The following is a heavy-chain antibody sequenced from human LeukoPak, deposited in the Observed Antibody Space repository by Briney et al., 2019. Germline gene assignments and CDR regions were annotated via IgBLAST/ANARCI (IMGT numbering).Heavy chain of an antibody. Sequence: GESLKISCKGSGSSFTSYWIGWVRQMPGKGLEWMGIIFPGDSDTRYSPSFQGQVTISADESISTAYLQWSSLKASDIAMYYCARRPGYSYGFDAFDIWGQGTMVSVSS. CDR2: IFPGDSDT. CDR1: GSSFTSYW. V-gene: IGHV5-51*01. D-gene: IGHD5-18*01. CDR3: ARRPGYSYGFDAFDI. J-gene: IGHJ3*02.